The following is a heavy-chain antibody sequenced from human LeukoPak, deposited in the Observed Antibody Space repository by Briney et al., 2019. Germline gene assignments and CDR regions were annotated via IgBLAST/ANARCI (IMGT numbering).Heavy chain of an antibody. Sequence: GRSLRLSCVVSGFTFSSYGFHWVRQAPGKGLEWVAGISYDGSNEFYADSVKGRFTISRDNPKNTVYLQMNSLRAEDTAVYYCAKGPDTAYFWGDYWGQGTLVTVSS. V-gene: IGHV3-30*18. CDR2: ISYDGSNE. CDR3: AKGPDTAYFWGDY. CDR1: GFTFSSYG. J-gene: IGHJ4*02. D-gene: IGHD5-18*01.